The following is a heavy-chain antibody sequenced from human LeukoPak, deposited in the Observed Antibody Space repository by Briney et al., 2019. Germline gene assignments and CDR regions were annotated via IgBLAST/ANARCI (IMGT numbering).Heavy chain of an antibody. Sequence: SETLSLTCTVSGGSISSYYWSWIRQPPGKGLERIGYIYYSGSTNYNPSLKSRVTISVDTSKNQFSLKLSSVTAADTAVYYCARGGSYLSAFGIWGQGTMVTVSS. CDR2: IYYSGST. CDR3: ARGGSYLSAFGI. CDR1: GGSISSYY. J-gene: IGHJ3*02. V-gene: IGHV4-59*01. D-gene: IGHD1-26*01.